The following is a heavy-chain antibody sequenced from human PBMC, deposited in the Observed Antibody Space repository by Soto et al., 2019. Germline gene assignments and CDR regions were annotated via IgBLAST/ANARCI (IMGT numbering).Heavy chain of an antibody. J-gene: IGHJ6*03. D-gene: IGHD2-15*01. CDR2: INSDGSVS. Sequence: EVKLVESGGGLVQPGGSLRLPCEASGFTFSNYWMYWVRQAPGQGLVWVSRINSDGSVSSYADSVKGRLTISRDNVKNTLYLQMNSLRVEDTAVYYCARGDCVGGSCYSLAGSFYYYMDVWGKGTTVTVFS. CDR1: GFTFSNYW. V-gene: IGHV3-74*01. CDR3: ARGDCVGGSCYSLAGSFYYYMDV.